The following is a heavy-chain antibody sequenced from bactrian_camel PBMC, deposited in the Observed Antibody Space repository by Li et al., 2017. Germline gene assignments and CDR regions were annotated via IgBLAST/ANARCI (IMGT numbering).Heavy chain of an antibody. J-gene: IGHJ4*01. D-gene: IGHD5*01. CDR2: IDSDGST. CDR1: GFRFMVSC. V-gene: IGHV3S53*01. CDR3: AADWGLRCPDEYNY. Sequence: QLVESGGGSVQAGESLRLSCDTSGFRFMVSCMAWFRQAPGQEREGVAAIDSDGSTSYADSVKGRFTISQDNAKNTLYLQMNSLRPEDTAMYYCAADWGLRCPDEYNYWGQGTQVTVS.